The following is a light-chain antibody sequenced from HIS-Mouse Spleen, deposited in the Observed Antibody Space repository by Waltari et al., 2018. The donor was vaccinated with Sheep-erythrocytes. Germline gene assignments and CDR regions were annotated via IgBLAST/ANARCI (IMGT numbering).Light chain of an antibody. J-gene: IGLJ1*01. CDR2: KDS. V-gene: IGLV3-25*03. CDR1: ALPKQY. CDR3: QSADSSGTYV. Sequence: SYELTQPPSVSVSPGQTARSTCSGDALPKQYAYWYQQKPGQAPVVVIYKDSERPSGIPERFSGSSSGTTVTLTISGVQAEDEADYYCQSADSSGTYVFGTGTKVTVL.